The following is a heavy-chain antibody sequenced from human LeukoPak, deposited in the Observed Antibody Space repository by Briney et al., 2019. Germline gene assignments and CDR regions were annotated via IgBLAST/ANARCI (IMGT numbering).Heavy chain of an antibody. CDR1: GYTFTGYY. CDR3: ARDHDSSGYYLSDFDY. D-gene: IGHD3-22*01. J-gene: IGHJ4*02. CDR2: INPNSGGT. Sequence: ASVKVSCKASGYTFTGYYMHWVRQAPGQGLEWMGRINPNSGGTNYAQKFQGRVTMTRDTYISTAYIALSRLRSDDAAVYYCARDHDSSGYYLSDFDYWGQGTLVTVSS. V-gene: IGHV1-2*06.